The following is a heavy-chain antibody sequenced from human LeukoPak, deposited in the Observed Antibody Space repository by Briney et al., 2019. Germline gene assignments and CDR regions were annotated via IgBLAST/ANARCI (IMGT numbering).Heavy chain of an antibody. V-gene: IGHV1-18*01. J-gene: IGHJ5*02. CDR2: ISDYNGNT. CDR1: VYTFTSYG. Sequence: ASVKVSCKASVYTFTSYGISWVRQAPGQGLEWMGWISDYNGNTNYAQKRQGRVTMTTDTSTSTAYMELRSLRSDDTAVYYCARDLYRDSLPVSWFDPWGQGTLVTVSS. CDR3: ARDLYRDSLPVSWFDP. D-gene: IGHD4-11*01.